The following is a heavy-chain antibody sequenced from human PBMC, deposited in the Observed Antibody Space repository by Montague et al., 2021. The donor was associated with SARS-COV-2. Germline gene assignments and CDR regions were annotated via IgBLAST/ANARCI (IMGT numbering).Heavy chain of an antibody. V-gene: IGHV4-59*02. CDR2: VHYSGKT. J-gene: IGHJ5*02. CDR3: ARHHISTMYGYSWFDP. Sequence: ETLSLTCTVSGVSAKNYYWSWIRQPPGKGLEWIGYVHYSGKTKSNPSLQNPISISLDASKNQFYLSLTSVTSADAAVYYCARHHISTMYGYSWFDPWGRGTLVTVSS. CDR1: GVSAKNYY. D-gene: IGHD1-14*01.